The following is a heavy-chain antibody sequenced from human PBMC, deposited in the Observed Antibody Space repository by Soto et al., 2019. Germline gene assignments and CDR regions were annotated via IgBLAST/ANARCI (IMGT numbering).Heavy chain of an antibody. CDR3: ARDMYGDSFDY. J-gene: IGHJ4*02. CDR2: IYYSGST. Sequence: SETLSLTCTVSGGSISSYYWSWIRQPPGKGLEWIGCIYYSGSTNYNPSLKSRVTISVDTSKNQFSLKLSSVTAADTAVYYCARDMYGDSFDYWGQGTLVTVSS. V-gene: IGHV4-59*01. D-gene: IGHD4-17*01. CDR1: GGSISSYY.